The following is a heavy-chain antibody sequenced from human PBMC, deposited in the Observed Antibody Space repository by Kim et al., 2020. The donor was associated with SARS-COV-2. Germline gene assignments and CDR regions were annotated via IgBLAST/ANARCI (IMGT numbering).Heavy chain of an antibody. D-gene: IGHD3-22*01. CDR1: GFTFSSYS. J-gene: IGHJ3*02. Sequence: GGSLRLSCAASGFTFSSYSMNWVRQAPGKGLEWVSSISSSSSYIYYADSVKGRFTISRDNAKNSLYLQMNSLRAEDTAVYYCAREGFYYDSSNDAFDIWGQGTMVTVSS. CDR2: ISSSSSYI. V-gene: IGHV3-21*01. CDR3: AREGFYYDSSNDAFDI.